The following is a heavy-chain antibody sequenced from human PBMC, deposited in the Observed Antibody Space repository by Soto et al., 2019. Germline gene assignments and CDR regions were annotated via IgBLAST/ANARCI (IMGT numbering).Heavy chain of an antibody. CDR2: ISGSGGRT. CDR1: GFTFSSSA. Sequence: GGSLRLSCAASGFTFSSSAMNWVRQAPGKGLEWVSGISGSGGRTYYADSVKGRFTISRDNSKNTLYLQMDSLRAEDTDVYYCAKLHEGFCSGGSCYYYWGQGTLVTVSS. D-gene: IGHD2-15*01. V-gene: IGHV3-23*01. J-gene: IGHJ4*02. CDR3: AKLHEGFCSGGSCYYY.